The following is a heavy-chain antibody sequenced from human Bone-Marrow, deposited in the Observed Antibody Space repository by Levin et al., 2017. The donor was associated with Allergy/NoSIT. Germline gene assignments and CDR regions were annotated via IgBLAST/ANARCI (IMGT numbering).Heavy chain of an antibody. CDR3: ARAATYFGSSLYYYFMDV. CDR2: IHDSGRT. J-gene: IGHJ6*03. V-gene: IGHV4-31*03. D-gene: IGHD6-13*01. Sequence: TTSETLSLTCSVSGGSISSRRHFWSWIRQHPGEGLELIGFIHDSGRTYYNPSLKSRVVISIETSKNLFSLRLNSVTAADTAVYHCARAATYFGSSLYYYFMDVWGKGTTVTVS. CDR1: GGSISSRRHF.